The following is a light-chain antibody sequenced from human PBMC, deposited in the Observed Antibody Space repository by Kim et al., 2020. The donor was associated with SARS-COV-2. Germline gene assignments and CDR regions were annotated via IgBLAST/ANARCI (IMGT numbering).Light chain of an antibody. V-gene: IGLV2-14*03. CDR3: SSHTTSSTYV. J-gene: IGLJ1*01. Sequence: GQSFTISFPGTSRDVVGYNSVSWYQQHPAKAPKLMIYDSSARASGLSNRFSGSQSGNTASLPISGLRAEDEADYYCSSHTTSSTYVFGSGTKVTVL. CDR1: SRDVVGYNS. CDR2: DSS.